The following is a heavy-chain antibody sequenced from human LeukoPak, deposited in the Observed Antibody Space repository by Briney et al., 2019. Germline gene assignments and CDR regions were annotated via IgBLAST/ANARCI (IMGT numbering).Heavy chain of an antibody. Sequence: GESLKISCKGSGNSFSNYWIGWVRQLPGRGLEWMGIIYPGDSDTRYNPSFQGQVTISADKSISTAYLQWSSLKASDTAMYYCARLKGYSGYVPLDYWGQGTLVTVSS. CDR3: ARLKGYSGYVPLDY. J-gene: IGHJ4*02. CDR2: IYPGDSDT. V-gene: IGHV5-51*01. CDR1: GNSFSNYW. D-gene: IGHD5-12*01.